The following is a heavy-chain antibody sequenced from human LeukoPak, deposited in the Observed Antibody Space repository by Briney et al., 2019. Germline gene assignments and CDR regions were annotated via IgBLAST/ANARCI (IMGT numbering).Heavy chain of an antibody. CDR2: INHSGNT. CDR3: ARAGFGLAPLRGTPFDY. Sequence: PSETLSLTCTVSGGSISSSSYYWGWIRQPPGKGLEWIGEINHSGNTYYNPSLKSRVTISVDTSKNQFSLKLSSVTAADTAVYYCARAGFGLAPLRGTPFDYWGQGTLVTVSS. V-gene: IGHV4-39*07. CDR1: GGSISSSSYY. D-gene: IGHD3-10*01. J-gene: IGHJ4*02.